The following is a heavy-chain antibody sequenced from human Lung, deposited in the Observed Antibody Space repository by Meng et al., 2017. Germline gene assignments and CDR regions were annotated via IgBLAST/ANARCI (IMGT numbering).Heavy chain of an antibody. J-gene: IGHJ4*02. CDR2: INHSGST. CDR3: ARGPTTMAHDFDY. CDR1: GGSFSNYY. Sequence: WGVVLLKPSDTLALAFVVSGGSFSNYYWSWVRQPPGKGLEWIGEINHSGSTNYNPSLESRATISVDTSQNNLSLKLSSVTAADSAVYYCARGPTTMAHDFDYWGQGTLVTVSS. V-gene: IGHV4-34*01. D-gene: IGHD4-11*01.